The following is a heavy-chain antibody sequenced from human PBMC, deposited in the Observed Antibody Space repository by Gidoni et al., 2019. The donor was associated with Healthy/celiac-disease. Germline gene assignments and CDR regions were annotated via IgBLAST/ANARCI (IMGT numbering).Heavy chain of an antibody. D-gene: IGHD5-12*01. V-gene: IGHV5-51*03. CDR2: LYPGDSDT. CDR1: GHSFSSYW. J-gene: IGHJ4*02. Sequence: EVQLVQSGAEVKKPGDSLQLPCTGSGHSFSSYWIGWVRQMPGKGLEWMGILYPGDSDTRYSPSFQGQVTISADKSISTAYLQWSSLKASDTARYYCARSSLVATGRIDYWGQGTLVTVSS. CDR3: ARSSLVATGRIDY.